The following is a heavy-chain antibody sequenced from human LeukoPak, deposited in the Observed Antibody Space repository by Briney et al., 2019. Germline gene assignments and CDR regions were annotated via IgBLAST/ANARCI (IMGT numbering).Heavy chain of an antibody. CDR2: IYYSGST. J-gene: IGHJ4*02. D-gene: IGHD2-21*02. CDR1: GGSISSYY. V-gene: IGHV4-59*01. Sequence: KSSETLSLTCTVSGGSISSYYWSWIRQPPGKGLEWIGYIYYSGSTNYNPSLKSRVTISVDTSKNQFSLKLSSVTAADTAVYYCARGRLVTAPFDYWGQGTLVSVSS. CDR3: ARGRLVTAPFDY.